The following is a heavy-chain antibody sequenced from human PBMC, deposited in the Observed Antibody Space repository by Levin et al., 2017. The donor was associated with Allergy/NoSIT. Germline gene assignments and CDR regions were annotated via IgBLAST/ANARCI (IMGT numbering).Heavy chain of an antibody. D-gene: IGHD2-21*01. Sequence: PGGSLRLSCVASGFSFSAYYMDWVRQAPGRGLEWVGRSRNKVYSYIPEYAASVKGRFTISRDDSKKSVYLQMNSLKIEDTAVYYCARGEYCGGADCPNDAFDFWGQGTLVTVSS. J-gene: IGHJ3*01. CDR3: ARGEYCGGADCPNDAFDF. V-gene: IGHV3-72*01. CDR1: GFSFSAYY. CDR2: SRNKVYSYIP.